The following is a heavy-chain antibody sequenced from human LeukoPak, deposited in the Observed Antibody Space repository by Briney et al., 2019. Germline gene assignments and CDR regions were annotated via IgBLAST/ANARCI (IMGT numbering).Heavy chain of an antibody. CDR3: ARDAQLTSLNWFDP. J-gene: IGHJ5*02. CDR1: GLTFSSYN. V-gene: IGHV3-48*02. D-gene: IGHD2-2*01. CDR2: IDSGGTNI. Sequence: GGSLRLSCATSGLTFSSYNMNWVRQAPGKGLEWVSYIDSGGTNIYYAASVRGRFTVSRNNAEKSLHLQMKSLRDDDTAVYYCARDAQLTSLNWFDPWGQGTLVTVSS.